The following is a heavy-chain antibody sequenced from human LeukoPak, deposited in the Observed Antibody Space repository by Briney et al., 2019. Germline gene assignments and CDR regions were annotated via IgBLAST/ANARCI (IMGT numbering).Heavy chain of an antibody. CDR3: ARSSSGWSFDY. J-gene: IGHJ4*02. CDR2: IHPADSDT. CDR1: GYNFASYW. V-gene: IGHV5-51*01. D-gene: IGHD6-19*01. Sequence: GESLQISCQGSGYNFASYWIAWVRQMPGKGLEWMGIIHPADSDTRYSPSFQGQVTISADKSISTAYLQWSSLRASDTAMYYCARSSSGWSFDYWGQGTLVTVSS.